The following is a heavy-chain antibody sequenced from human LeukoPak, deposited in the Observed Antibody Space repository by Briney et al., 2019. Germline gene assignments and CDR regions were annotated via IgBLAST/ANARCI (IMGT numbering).Heavy chain of an antibody. D-gene: IGHD2-15*01. CDR2: INAGTGNT. CDR1: GYTFPSYV. J-gene: IGHJ4*02. Sequence: ASVKVSCKASGYTFPSYVVHWVRQAPGQRLEWMGWINAGTGNTEYSQKFQGRVTITRDTSAITAYMELSSLRSEDTSVYYCARDCSGGSCYVGALDYWGQGTLVTVSS. CDR3: ARDCSGGSCYVGALDY. V-gene: IGHV1-3*01.